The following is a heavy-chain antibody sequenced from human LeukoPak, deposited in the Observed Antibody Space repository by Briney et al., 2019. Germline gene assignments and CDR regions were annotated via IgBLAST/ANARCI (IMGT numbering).Heavy chain of an antibody. CDR1: GFTFSSYG. V-gene: IGHV3-30*18. CDR3: AKDLYCSGGRCSYNYYGMDV. D-gene: IGHD2-15*01. CDR2: ISYDGSNK. J-gene: IGHJ6*02. Sequence: PGRSLRLSCAASGFTFSSYGMHWVRQAPGKGLEWVAVISYDGSNKHYGDSVKGRFTISRDNSKNTLYLQMNSLRAKDTAVYYCAKDLYCSGGRCSYNYYGMDVWGQGTTVTVSS.